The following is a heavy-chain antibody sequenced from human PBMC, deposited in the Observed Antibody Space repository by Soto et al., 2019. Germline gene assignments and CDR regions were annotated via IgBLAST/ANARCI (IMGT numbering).Heavy chain of an antibody. CDR2: IRSKAYGGTT. D-gene: IGHD5-18*01. Sequence: GGSLRLSCTASGFTFGDYAMSWVRQAPGKGLEWVGFIRSKAYGGTTEYAASVKGRFTISRDDSKSIAYLQMISLKTEDTAVYYCTRVPGYSYGRTYYYGMDVWGQGTTVTVSS. J-gene: IGHJ6*02. CDR1: GFTFGDYA. V-gene: IGHV3-49*04. CDR3: TRVPGYSYGRTYYYGMDV.